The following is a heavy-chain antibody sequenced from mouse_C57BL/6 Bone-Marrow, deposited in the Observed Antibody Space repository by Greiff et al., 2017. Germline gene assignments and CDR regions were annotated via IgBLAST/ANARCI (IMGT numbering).Heavy chain of an antibody. D-gene: IGHD2-3*01. CDR1: GYTFTSYG. Sequence: VQLQESGAELARPGASVKLSCKASGYTFTSYGISWVKQRTGQGLEWIGEIYPRSGNTYYNEKFKGKATLTADQSSSTAYMELRSLTSEDSAVYFCARRGDGYYPDYWGQGTTLTVSS. V-gene: IGHV1-81*01. CDR2: IYPRSGNT. J-gene: IGHJ2*01. CDR3: ARRGDGYYPDY.